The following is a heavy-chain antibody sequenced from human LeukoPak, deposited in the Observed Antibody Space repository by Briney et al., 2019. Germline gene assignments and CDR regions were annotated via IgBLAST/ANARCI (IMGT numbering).Heavy chain of an antibody. J-gene: IGHJ4*02. CDR1: GFTFSSYA. CDR2: IGGSGGST. Sequence: GGSLRLSCAASGFTFSSYAMSWVRQAPGKGLEWVSAIGGSGGSTYYADSVEGRFSISRDNSKNTLYLQMNSLRAEDTAVYYCAKADDSGGYYPHFDYWGQGTLVTVSS. CDR3: AKADDSGGYYPHFDY. D-gene: IGHD3-22*01. V-gene: IGHV3-23*01.